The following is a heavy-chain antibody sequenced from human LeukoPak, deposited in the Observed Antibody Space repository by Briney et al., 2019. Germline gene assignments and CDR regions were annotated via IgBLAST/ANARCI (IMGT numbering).Heavy chain of an antibody. J-gene: IGHJ4*02. CDR3: VRDPRIVVVPAARVYYFDY. Sequence: PGGSLRLSCAASGFTFNTYSMNWVRQAPGKGLEWVSSISSRSSYYIYYADSVKGRFTISRDNAKNSLYLQMDSLRAGDTAVYYCVRDPRIVVVPAARVYYFDYWGQGTLVTVSS. CDR2: ISSRSSYYI. CDR1: GFTFNTYS. D-gene: IGHD2-2*01. V-gene: IGHV3-21*01.